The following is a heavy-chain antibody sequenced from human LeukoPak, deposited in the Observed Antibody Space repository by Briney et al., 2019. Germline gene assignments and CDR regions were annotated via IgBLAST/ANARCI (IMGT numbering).Heavy chain of an antibody. CDR3: AKDSGKFGFDH. CDR1: GFTFSSYW. Sequence: GGSLRLSCAASGFTFSSYWMSWVRQAPGKGLEWVANIKQDGSEKYYVDSVKGRFTISRDNAKNSLYLQMNSLRAEDTAAYYCAKDSGKFGFDHWGQGTLLTVSS. D-gene: IGHD1-26*01. J-gene: IGHJ4*02. V-gene: IGHV3-7*01. CDR2: IKQDGSEK.